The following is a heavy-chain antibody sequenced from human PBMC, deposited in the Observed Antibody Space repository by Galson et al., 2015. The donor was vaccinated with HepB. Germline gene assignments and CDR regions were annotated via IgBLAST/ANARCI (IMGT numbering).Heavy chain of an antibody. Sequence: SLRLSCAASGFTFSSYSMNWVRQAPGKGLEWVSYISSSSSTIYYADSVKGRFTISRDNAKNSLYLQMNSLRAEDTAVYYCARDLGSSSSWYRELGIDYWGQGTLVTVSS. CDR3: ARDLGSSSSWYRELGIDY. D-gene: IGHD6-13*01. J-gene: IGHJ4*02. V-gene: IGHV3-48*01. CDR2: ISSSSSTI. CDR1: GFTFSSYS.